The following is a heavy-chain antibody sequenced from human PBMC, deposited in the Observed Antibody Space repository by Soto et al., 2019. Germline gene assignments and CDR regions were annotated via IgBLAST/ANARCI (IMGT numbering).Heavy chain of an antibody. CDR3: AKSDAAEENDAFDI. J-gene: IGHJ3*02. D-gene: IGHD6-25*01. Sequence: QVRLVQSGPEVRKPGASVKISCEASGYSFTGHYLHWVRQAPGHGLEWMGWINPNSGGTNYAQKFQDWISITRDKALSTVYMDLSSLRSEDTAMYYCAKSDAAEENDAFDIWGQGTMISVS. V-gene: IGHV1-2*04. CDR2: INPNSGGT. CDR1: GYSFTGHY.